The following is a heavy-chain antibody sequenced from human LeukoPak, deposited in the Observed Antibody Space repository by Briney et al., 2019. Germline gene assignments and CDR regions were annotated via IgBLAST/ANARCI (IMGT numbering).Heavy chain of an antibody. Sequence: SGPALVKPTQTLTLTCTFSGFSLSTSGMCVSWIRQPPGKALEWLALIDWDDDKYYSTSLKTRLTISKDTSKNQVVLTMTNMDPVDTATYYCARTTYYYDSSGYYLDYWGQGTLVTVSS. J-gene: IGHJ4*02. D-gene: IGHD3-22*01. CDR3: ARTTYYYDSSGYYLDY. CDR2: IDWDDDK. V-gene: IGHV2-70*01. CDR1: GFSLSTSGMC.